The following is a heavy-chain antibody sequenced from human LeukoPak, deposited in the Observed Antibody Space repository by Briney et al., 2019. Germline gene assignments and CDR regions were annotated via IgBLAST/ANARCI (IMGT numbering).Heavy chain of an antibody. V-gene: IGHV3-23*01. Sequence: GGSLRLSCAASGFTFSSYAMSWVRQSPGKGLEWVSGIGITSEYIHYADSVKGRFTISRDNSKNTVYLEMSSLRAEDAAVYYCAKDPHGDYVGAFDTWGQGTMVIVPS. CDR3: AKDPHGDYVGAFDT. CDR1: GFTFSSYA. D-gene: IGHD4-17*01. J-gene: IGHJ3*02. CDR2: IGITSEYI.